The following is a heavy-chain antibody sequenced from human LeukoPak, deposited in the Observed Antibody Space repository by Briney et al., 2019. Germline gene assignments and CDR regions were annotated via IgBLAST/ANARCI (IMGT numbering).Heavy chain of an antibody. V-gene: IGHV4-34*01. CDR3: ARHARGIAVAGRYYYYYMDV. CDR2: INHSGST. Sequence: SETLSLTCAVYGGSFSGYYWSWIRQPPGKGLEWIGEINHSGSTNYNPSLKSRVTISVDTSKNQFSLKLSSVTAADTAVYYCARHARGIAVAGRYYYYYMDVWGKGTTVTISS. J-gene: IGHJ6*03. D-gene: IGHD6-19*01. CDR1: GGSFSGYY.